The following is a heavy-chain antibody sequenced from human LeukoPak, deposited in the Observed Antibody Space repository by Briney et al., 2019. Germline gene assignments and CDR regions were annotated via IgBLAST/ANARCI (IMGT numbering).Heavy chain of an antibody. CDR1: GFTFSSYE. CDR3: ARGRGLVAGRAHPFAY. J-gene: IGHJ4*02. V-gene: IGHV3-48*03. CDR2: ISSSGSTI. Sequence: VGSLKLSCAASGFTFSSYEMNWVRQAPGKGLEWVSYISSSGSTIYYADSVKGRFTISRDNAKNSLYLQMNSLRAEDTPVYYCARGRGLVAGRAHPFAYWGQGPLVTVPS. D-gene: IGHD6-19*01.